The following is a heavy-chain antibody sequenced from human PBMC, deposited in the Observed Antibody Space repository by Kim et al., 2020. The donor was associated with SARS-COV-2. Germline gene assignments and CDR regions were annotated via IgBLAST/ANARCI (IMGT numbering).Heavy chain of an antibody. D-gene: IGHD1-1*01. Sequence: SETLSLTCTVSGGSISSYYWSWIRQPPGKGLEWIGYIYYSGSTNYNPSLKSRVTISVDTSKNQFSLKLSSVTAADTAVYYCARDRNGIWNDFSYYGMDVWGQGTTVTVSS. CDR2: IYYSGST. V-gene: IGHV4-59*13. CDR3: ARDRNGIWNDFSYYGMDV. J-gene: IGHJ6*02. CDR1: GGSISSYY.